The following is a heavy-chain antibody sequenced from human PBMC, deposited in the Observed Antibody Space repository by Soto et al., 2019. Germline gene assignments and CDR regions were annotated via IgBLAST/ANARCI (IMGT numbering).Heavy chain of an antibody. J-gene: IGHJ3*02. CDR2: ISYDGSNT. Sequence: QMQLVESGGGVIQPGKSLRLSCAASGFTFSGFAIHWVRQAPGKGLEWVAVISYDGSNTYYADSVKGRFTIARDNSRDTLYRQIISLGPEDTAILYCAKDVGPFDIWGQGTMVTVSS. CDR3: AKDVGPFDI. CDR1: GFTFSGFA. D-gene: IGHD1-26*01. V-gene: IGHV3-30-3*01.